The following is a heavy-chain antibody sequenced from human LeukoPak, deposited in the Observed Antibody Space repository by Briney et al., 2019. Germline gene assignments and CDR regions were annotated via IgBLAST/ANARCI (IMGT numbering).Heavy chain of an antibody. CDR1: GGSISRNY. D-gene: IGHD6-13*01. CDR3: ARGVYIAAAQYAY. CDR2: IYYSGST. J-gene: IGHJ4*02. Sequence: SETLSLTCTVSGGSISRNYWSWIRQPPGKGLEWIGYIYYSGSTDYNPSLKSRVTISVDTSKNQFSLRLSSVTAADTAVYYCARGVYIAAAQYAYWGQGTLVTVSS. V-gene: IGHV4-59*08.